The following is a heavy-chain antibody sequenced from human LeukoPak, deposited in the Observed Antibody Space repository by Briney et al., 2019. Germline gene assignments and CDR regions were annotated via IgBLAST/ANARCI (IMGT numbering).Heavy chain of an antibody. CDR3: ATDYGGNSDWYFDL. Sequence: PSETLSLTCTASGGSISSYYWSWIRQPPGKGLEWIGNISPSGSTNYSPSLKSRVTISVDTSKNHFSLKLSSVTAADTAVYYCATDYGGNSDWYFDLWGRGALVTVSS. D-gene: IGHD4-23*01. J-gene: IGHJ2*01. CDR2: ISPSGST. CDR1: GGSISSYY. V-gene: IGHV4-4*09.